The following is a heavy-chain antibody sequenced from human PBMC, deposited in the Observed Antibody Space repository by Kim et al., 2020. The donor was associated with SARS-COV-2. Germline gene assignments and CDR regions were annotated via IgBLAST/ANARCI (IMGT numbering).Heavy chain of an antibody. CDR1: GFTFSSYG. CDR3: AKAAGITEVTFFGVVNYYGMDV. V-gene: IGHV3-30*18. CDR2: ISYDGSNK. Sequence: GGSLRLSCAASGFTFSSYGMHWVRQAPGKGLEWVAVISYDGSNKYYADSVKGRFTISRDNSKNTLYLQMNSLRAEDTAVYYCAKAAGITEVTFFGVVNYYGMDVWGQGTTVTVSS. J-gene: IGHJ6*02. D-gene: IGHD3-3*01.